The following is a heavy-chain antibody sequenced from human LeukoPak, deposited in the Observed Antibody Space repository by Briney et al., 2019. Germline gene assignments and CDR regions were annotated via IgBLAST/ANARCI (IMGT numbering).Heavy chain of an antibody. J-gene: IGHJ4*02. D-gene: IGHD1-26*01. Sequence: PGESLRISCQASGYSFTTLYISLVRQMPGKGLEWMGRIDPSDSYTDYSPAFEGHVTISVDQSINTAFLQWSSLKASDTAMYYCARQIEAGATSPFDYWGQGTLVTVSS. CDR1: GYSFTTLY. CDR3: ARQIEAGATSPFDY. CDR2: IDPSDSYT. V-gene: IGHV5-10-1*01.